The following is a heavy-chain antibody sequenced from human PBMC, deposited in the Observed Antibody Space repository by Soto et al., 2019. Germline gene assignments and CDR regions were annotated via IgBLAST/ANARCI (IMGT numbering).Heavy chain of an antibody. D-gene: IGHD3-9*01. J-gene: IGHJ4*02. CDR2: INPSGGST. Sequence: ASVKVSCKPSGYTFSSYSFSWVRQAPGQRLEWMGIINPSGGSTSYAQKFQGRVTMTRDTSTSTVYMELSSLRSEDTAVYYCARDGGYDILTGYARPLDTAMVTYYFDYWGQGTLVTVSS. CDR1: GYTFSSYS. CDR3: ARDGGYDILTGYARPLDTAMVTYYFDY. V-gene: IGHV1-46*03.